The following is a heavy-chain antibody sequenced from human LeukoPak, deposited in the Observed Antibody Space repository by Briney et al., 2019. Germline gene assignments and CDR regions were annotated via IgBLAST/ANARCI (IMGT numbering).Heavy chain of an antibody. CDR1: GGSISSRSYY. CDR3: ARQTGSGLFILP. Sequence: SETLSLTCTVSGGSISSRSYYWGWIRQPPGKGLEWIGTIYYSGNTYYNPSLKSRVTISLDTSKNQFSLRLTSVTAADTAVYYCARQTGSGLFILPGGQGTLVTVSS. CDR2: IYYSGNT. D-gene: IGHD3/OR15-3a*01. J-gene: IGHJ4*02. V-gene: IGHV4-39*01.